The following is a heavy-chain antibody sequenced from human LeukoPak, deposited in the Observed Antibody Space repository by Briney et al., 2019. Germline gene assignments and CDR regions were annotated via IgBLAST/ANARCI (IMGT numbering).Heavy chain of an antibody. V-gene: IGHV1-8*01. Sequence: GASVKISCKASGYTFTSYDINWVRQATGQGLEWMGWMNTNSGNTGYAQKFQGRVTMTRNTSISTAYMELSSLRSEDTAVYYCARGSDIVVVVAATGGDYFDYWGQGTLVTVSS. CDR2: MNTNSGNT. CDR3: ARGSDIVVVVAATGGDYFDY. D-gene: IGHD2-15*01. CDR1: GYTFTSYD. J-gene: IGHJ4*02.